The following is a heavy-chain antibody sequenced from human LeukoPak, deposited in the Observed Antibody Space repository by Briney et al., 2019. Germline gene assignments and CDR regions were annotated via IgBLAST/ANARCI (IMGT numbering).Heavy chain of an antibody. J-gene: IGHJ4*02. CDR2: IKRDGSGE. V-gene: IGHV3-7*01. D-gene: IGHD3-16*01. Sequence: PGGSLRLSCAASGFTFSSCWMRWVRQAPGKGLEWVANIKRDGSGECYVDSVKGRFTISRDNAKNSLYLQMNSLRAEDTAVYYCASLLGDKTIFDYWGQGTLVTVSS. CDR1: GFTFSSCW. CDR3: ASLLGDKTIFDY.